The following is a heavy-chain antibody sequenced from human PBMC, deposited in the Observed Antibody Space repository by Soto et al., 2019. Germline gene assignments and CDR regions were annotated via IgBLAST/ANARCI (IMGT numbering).Heavy chain of an antibody. CDR2: IYYSGST. CDR3: ARGNGPLLWWHGNWFDP. CDR1: GGSISSYY. D-gene: IGHD2-21*01. Sequence: SETLSLTCTVSGGSISSYYWSWIRQPPGKGLEWIGYIYYSGSTNYNPSLKSRVTISVDTSKNQFSLKLSSVTAADTAVYYCARGNGPLLWWHGNWFDPWGQGTLVTVSS. V-gene: IGHV4-59*01. J-gene: IGHJ5*02.